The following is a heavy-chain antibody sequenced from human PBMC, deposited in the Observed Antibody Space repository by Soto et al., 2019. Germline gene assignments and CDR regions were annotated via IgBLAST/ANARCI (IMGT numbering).Heavy chain of an antibody. D-gene: IGHD4-17*01. V-gene: IGHV4-39*01. J-gene: IGHJ4*01. CDR3: LSQRTTVPTQAYFDY. Sequence: SETLSLTCTVSGGSVTNSSYYWGWIRQSPGKGLEWIGSVYYRGRSYSKSSVKSRVTISVDTSKNRFSLSLNSVTASDTAVYFCLSQRTTVPTQAYFDYWGPGALVTVSS. CDR1: GGSVTNSSYY. CDR2: VYYRGRS.